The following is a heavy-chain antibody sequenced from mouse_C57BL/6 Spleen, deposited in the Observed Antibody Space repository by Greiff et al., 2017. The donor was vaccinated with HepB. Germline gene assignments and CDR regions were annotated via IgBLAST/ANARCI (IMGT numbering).Heavy chain of an antibody. Sequence: EVQGVESGGGLVKPGGSLKLSCAASGFTFSSYAMSWVRQTPEKRLEWVATISDGGSYTYYPDNVKGRFTISRDNAKNNLDLQMSHLKSEDTAMYYCARDGDYGSTDYFDYWGQGTTLTVSS. J-gene: IGHJ2*01. CDR3: ARDGDYGSTDYFDY. D-gene: IGHD1-1*01. CDR1: GFTFSSYA. CDR2: ISDGGSYT. V-gene: IGHV5-4*01.